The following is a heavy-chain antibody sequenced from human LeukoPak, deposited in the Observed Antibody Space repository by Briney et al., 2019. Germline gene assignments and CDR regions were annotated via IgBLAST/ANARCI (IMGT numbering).Heavy chain of an antibody. J-gene: IGHJ4*02. Sequence: SVKVSCKASGGTFSSYAISWVRQAPGQGLEWMGRIIPILGIANYAQKFQGRVTITADKSTSTAYMELSSLRSEDTAVYYCAGAAPKILSAYYFDYGGQGTLVTVSS. D-gene: IGHD2-15*01. CDR2: IIPILGIA. V-gene: IGHV1-69*04. CDR3: AGAAPKILSAYYFDY. CDR1: GGTFSSYA.